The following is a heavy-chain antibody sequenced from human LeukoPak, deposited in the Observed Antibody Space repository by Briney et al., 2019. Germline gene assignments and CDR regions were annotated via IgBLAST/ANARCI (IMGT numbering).Heavy chain of an antibody. V-gene: IGHV4-59*01. Sequence: SETLSLTXTVSGGSISSYYWSWIRQPQGKGLEWVGYIYYSGSTNYNPSLKSRVTISVDTSKNQFSLKLSSVTAADTAVYYCARDRAAFDIWGQGTMVTVSS. CDR3: ARDRAAFDI. J-gene: IGHJ3*02. CDR2: IYYSGST. CDR1: GGSISSYY.